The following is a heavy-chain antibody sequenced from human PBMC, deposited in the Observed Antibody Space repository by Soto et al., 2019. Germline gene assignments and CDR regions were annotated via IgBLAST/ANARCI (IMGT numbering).Heavy chain of an antibody. J-gene: IGHJ6*02. CDR3: ATQGSGSSLRSYYYYGMDV. D-gene: IGHD2-15*01. CDR2: IMPIFGTG. Sequence: SGRVSSEASGATFSSYVITGVRQAPGQGLVWMGGIMPIFGTGNCSQKFLGRGTITAGESTSTADWKLSSLRPEDTAVYYCATQGSGSSLRSYYYYGMDVWGQGTTVTVSS. CDR1: GATFSSYV. V-gene: IGHV1-69*01.